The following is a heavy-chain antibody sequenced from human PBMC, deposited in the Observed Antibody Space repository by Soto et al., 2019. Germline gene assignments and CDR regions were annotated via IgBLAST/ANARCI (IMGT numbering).Heavy chain of an antibody. CDR1: GFTLSSCE. Sequence: EGQLVESGGDLVQLGGSLRLSCIASGFTLSSCEMNWVRQAPGKGVEWVSYINSGGVTIYADSVKGRFAISRDNAQNSRFLQMNSLSAEDTAVYYCARDNGDIVAYGMDVWGRGTTVTVSS. J-gene: IGHJ6*02. CDR2: INSGGVT. CDR3: ARDNGDIVAYGMDV. V-gene: IGHV3-48*03. D-gene: IGHD2-21*01.